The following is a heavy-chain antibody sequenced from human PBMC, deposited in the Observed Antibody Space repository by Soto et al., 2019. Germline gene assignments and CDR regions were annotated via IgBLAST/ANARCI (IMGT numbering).Heavy chain of an antibody. CDR1: GLTLSDAW. CDR2: IKTKSGGAVT. Sequence: EVQLVESGGGLVKPGGSLRLSCVGSGLTLSDAWMNWVRQIPGKGPEWVGRIKTKSGGAVTDYAALAKGRFTISRDDSENTVYLQMNSLKTEDTAVYYCAREWFGDFVWGQGTLVTVSS. CDR3: AREWFGDFV. D-gene: IGHD3-10*01. V-gene: IGHV3-15*05. J-gene: IGHJ4*02.